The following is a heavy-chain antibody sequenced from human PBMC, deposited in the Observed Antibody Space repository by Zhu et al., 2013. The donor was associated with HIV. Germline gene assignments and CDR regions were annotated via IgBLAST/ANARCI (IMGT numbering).Heavy chain of an antibody. CDR1: GYTFTHYG. CDR3: ARDAPSSYYYSGGGYTSLFDI. J-gene: IGHJ3*02. Sequence: QVHLVQSGAEVKKPGASVKVSCKASGYTFTHYGISWVRQAPGQGLEWMGWISAYNGNTNYAQNFQGRVTVTTDTSTSTAYMEVRGPRSDDTAVYYCARDAPSSYYYSGGGYTSLFDIWGRGTMVTVSS. V-gene: IGHV1-18*01. D-gene: IGHD2-15*01. CDR2: ISAYNGNT.